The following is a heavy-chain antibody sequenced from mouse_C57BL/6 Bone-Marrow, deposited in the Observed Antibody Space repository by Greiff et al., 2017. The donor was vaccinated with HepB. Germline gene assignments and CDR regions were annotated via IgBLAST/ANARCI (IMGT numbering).Heavy chain of an antibody. CDR2: INYDGSST. D-gene: IGHD1-1*01. CDR3: ARENTTVVDYWYFDV. J-gene: IGHJ1*03. Sequence: EVQLVESEGGLVQPGSSMKLSCTASGFTFSDYYMAWVRQVPEKGLEWVANINYDGSSTYYLDSLKSRFIISRDNAKNILYLQMSSMKSEDTATYYCARENTTVVDYWYFDVWGTGTTVTVSS. CDR1: GFTFSDYY. V-gene: IGHV5-16*01.